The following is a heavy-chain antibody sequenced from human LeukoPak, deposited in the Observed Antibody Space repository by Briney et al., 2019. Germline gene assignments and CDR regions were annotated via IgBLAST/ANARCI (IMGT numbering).Heavy chain of an antibody. J-gene: IGHJ6*03. Sequence: SETLSLTCTVSGGSISSYYWSWIRQPPGKGLGWTGYIYYSGSTNYNPSLKSRVTISVDTSKNQFSLKLSSVTAADTAVYYCARVGYDFWSGYSSGGYYYYYYYMDVWGKGTTVTVSS. CDR2: IYYSGST. V-gene: IGHV4-59*01. D-gene: IGHD3-3*01. CDR3: ARVGYDFWSGYSSGGYYYYYYYMDV. CDR1: GGSISSYY.